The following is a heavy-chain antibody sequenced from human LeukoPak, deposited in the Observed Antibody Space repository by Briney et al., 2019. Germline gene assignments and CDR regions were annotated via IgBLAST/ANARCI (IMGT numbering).Heavy chain of an antibody. CDR3: ARGYTSGWSRGFDP. Sequence: GRSLRLSCAASGFTFSIYTVHWVRQAPGKGLGWVAVMSSDGINQYYADSVKGRFTISRDNSKNTLSLQMTSLRADDTALYYCARGYTSGWSRGFDPWGQGTLVTVSS. D-gene: IGHD6-19*01. V-gene: IGHV3-30-3*01. CDR1: GFTFSIYT. J-gene: IGHJ5*02. CDR2: MSSDGINQ.